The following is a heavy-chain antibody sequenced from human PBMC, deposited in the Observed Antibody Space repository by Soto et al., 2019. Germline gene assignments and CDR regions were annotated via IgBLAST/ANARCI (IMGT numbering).Heavy chain of an antibody. Sequence: SETLSLTCAVYGGSFSGYYWSWIRQPPGKGLEWIGEINHSGSTNYNPSLKSRVTISVDTSKNQFSLKLSSVTAADTAVYYCARAGAPVVPAAKSYYYYMDVWGKGTTVTVSS. CDR2: INHSGST. CDR3: ARAGAPVVPAAKSYYYYMDV. D-gene: IGHD2-2*01. J-gene: IGHJ6*03. CDR1: GGSFSGYY. V-gene: IGHV4-34*01.